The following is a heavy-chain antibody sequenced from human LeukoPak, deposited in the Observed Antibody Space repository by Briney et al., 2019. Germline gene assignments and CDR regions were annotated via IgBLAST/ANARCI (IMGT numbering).Heavy chain of an antibody. J-gene: IGHJ4*02. Sequence: SETLSLTCTVSNGSISRPSSYWSWIRQPAGKGPEWIRRIFTSGNTNYNPSLKSRVTISVDTSKNQFSLRLTSLTAADTAVYYCARGGYYYDSSGFFAFDYWGQGTLVTVSS. V-gene: IGHV4-61*02. D-gene: IGHD3-22*01. CDR1: NGSISRPSSY. CDR2: IFTSGNT. CDR3: ARGGYYYDSSGFFAFDY.